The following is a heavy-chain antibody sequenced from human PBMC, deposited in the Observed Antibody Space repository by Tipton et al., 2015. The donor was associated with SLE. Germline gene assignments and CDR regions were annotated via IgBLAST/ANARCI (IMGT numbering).Heavy chain of an antibody. V-gene: IGHV4-39*01. CDR1: GGSISSSSYY. J-gene: IGHJ4*02. Sequence: LRLSCTVSGGSISSSSYYWGWIRQPPGKGLEWIGSIYYSGSTYYNPSLKSRVTISVYTPKNQFSLKLSSGTAADTAVYYCARHEGSGWYYFDYWGQGTLVTVSS. CDR2: IYYSGST. D-gene: IGHD6-19*01. CDR3: ARHEGSGWYYFDY.